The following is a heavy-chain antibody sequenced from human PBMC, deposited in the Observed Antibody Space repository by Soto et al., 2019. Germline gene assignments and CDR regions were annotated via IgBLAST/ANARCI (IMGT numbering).Heavy chain of an antibody. CDR2: IYYSGST. V-gene: IGHV4-31*03. Sequence: SETLSLTCTVSGGSISTGGYYWSWIRQHPGKGLEWIGHIYYSGSTYYNPSLKSRVAISIDTSKNQFSLRLSSVTAADTAVYYCATGPSEYYYANWGEGTMVTVSS. CDR3: ATGPSEYYYAN. D-gene: IGHD3-10*01. J-gene: IGHJ3*01. CDR1: GGSISTGGYY.